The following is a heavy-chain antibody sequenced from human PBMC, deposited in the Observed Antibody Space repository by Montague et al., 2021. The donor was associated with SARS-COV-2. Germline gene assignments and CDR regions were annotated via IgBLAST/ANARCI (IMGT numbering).Heavy chain of an antibody. V-gene: IGHV4-34*01. CDR1: GTSFSGYY. CDR3: ARLRDGVVPSPILGIGHYYAYYYMDV. D-gene: IGHD3-10*01. CDR2: INHGGST. J-gene: IGHJ6*03. Sequence: SETLSLTCAVHGTSFSGYYWNWIRQPPGKGMERIGEINHGGSTKYSSTLKSRLTITADMSKNQFSLKLTSVAAADTAVYYCARLRDGVVPSPILGIGHYYAYYYMDVWGRGTTVTVSS.